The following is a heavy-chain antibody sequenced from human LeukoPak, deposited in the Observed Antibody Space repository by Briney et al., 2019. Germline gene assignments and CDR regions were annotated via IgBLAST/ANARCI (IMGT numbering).Heavy chain of an antibody. Sequence: LRLSCAASGFTFSDYCMSWIRQAPGKGLEGIGYIYHSGSTYYNPSLKSRVPISVDRSKNQFSLKLSSVTAADTAVYYCARGSGSYPAEYFQHWGQGTLVTVSS. V-gene: IGHV4-34*01. CDR1: GFTFSDYC. CDR3: ARGSGSYPAEYFQH. CDR2: IYHSGST. J-gene: IGHJ1*01. D-gene: IGHD1-26*01.